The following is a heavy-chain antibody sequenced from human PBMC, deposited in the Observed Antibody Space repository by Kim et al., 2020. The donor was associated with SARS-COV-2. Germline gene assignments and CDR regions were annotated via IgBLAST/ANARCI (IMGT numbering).Heavy chain of an antibody. V-gene: IGHV4-39*01. CDR3: ARHAVRYYGSGSYLIDNWFDP. J-gene: IGHJ5*02. CDR2: IYYSGST. Sequence: SETLSLTCTVSGGSISSSSYYWGWIRQPPGKGLEWIGSIYYSGSTYYNPSLKSRVTISVDTSKNQFSLKLSSVTAADTAVYYCARHAVRYYGSGSYLIDNWFDPWGQGTLVTVSS. D-gene: IGHD3-10*01. CDR1: GGSISSSSYY.